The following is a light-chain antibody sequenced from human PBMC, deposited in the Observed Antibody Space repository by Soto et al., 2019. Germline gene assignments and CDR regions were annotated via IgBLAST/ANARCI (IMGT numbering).Light chain of an antibody. J-gene: IGLJ2*01. CDR2: DVS. CDR1: SSDVGGYNY. Sequence: QSALTQPRSVSGSPGQSVTISCTGTSSDVGGYNYVSWYQQHPGKAPKLMIYDVSKRPSGVPDRFSGTKSGNTASLAISGLQVEDEADYFFCSYAGSYPVVFGGGTKLTVL. V-gene: IGLV2-11*01. CDR3: CSYAGSYPVV.